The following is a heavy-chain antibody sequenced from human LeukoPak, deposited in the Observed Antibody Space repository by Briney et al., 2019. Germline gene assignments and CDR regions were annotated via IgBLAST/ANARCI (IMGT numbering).Heavy chain of an antibody. Sequence: PSETLSLTCTVSGGSIRSNSYFWGWIRQPPGKGLEWIANIYFTGNTYYNPSLKSRATISVDTSKNQFSLTLSSVTAADTAVYYCASEAHRGGGFDSWGQGTLVTVSS. CDR1: GGSIRSNSYF. V-gene: IGHV4-39*01. CDR2: IYFTGNT. J-gene: IGHJ4*02. CDR3: ASEAHRGGGFDS. D-gene: IGHD3-16*01.